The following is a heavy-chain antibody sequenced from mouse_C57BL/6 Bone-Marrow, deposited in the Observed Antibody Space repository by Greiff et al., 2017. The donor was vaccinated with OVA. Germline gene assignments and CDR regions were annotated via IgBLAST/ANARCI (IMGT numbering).Heavy chain of an antibody. V-gene: IGHV1-55*01. CDR1: GYTFTSYW. CDR2: IYPGSGST. CDR3: ARSIFHYYGSSYDWYFDV. D-gene: IGHD1-1*01. Sequence: VQLQQSGAELVKPGASVKMSCKASGYTFTSYWITWVKQRPGQGLEWIGDIYPGSGSTNYNEKFKSKATLTVDTSSSTAYMQLSSLTSEDSAVYYCARSIFHYYGSSYDWYFDVWGTGTTVTVSS. J-gene: IGHJ1*03.